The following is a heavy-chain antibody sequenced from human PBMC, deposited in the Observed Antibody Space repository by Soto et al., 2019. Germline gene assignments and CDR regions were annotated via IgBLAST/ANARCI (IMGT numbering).Heavy chain of an antibody. V-gene: IGHV1-69*04. Sequence: ASVKVSCKASGGTFSSYTISWVRQAPGQGLEWMGRIIPILGIANYAQKFQGRVTITADKSTSTAYMELSSLRSEDTAVYYCARDRVAVAGPHFDYWGQGTLVTVSS. D-gene: IGHD6-19*01. J-gene: IGHJ4*02. CDR3: ARDRVAVAGPHFDY. CDR1: GGTFSSYT. CDR2: IIPILGIA.